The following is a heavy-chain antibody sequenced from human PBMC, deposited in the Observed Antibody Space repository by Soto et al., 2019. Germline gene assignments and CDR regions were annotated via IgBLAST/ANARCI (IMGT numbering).Heavy chain of an antibody. CDR2: IIPIFGTA. CDR3: ASRGVEQWLARVDFDY. J-gene: IGHJ4*02. Sequence: SVKVSCKASGGTFSSYAISWVRQAPGQGLEWMGGIIPIFGTANYAQKFQGRVTITADESTSTAYMELSSLRSEDTAVYYCASRGVEQWLARVDFDYWGQGTLVTVSS. V-gene: IGHV1-69*13. D-gene: IGHD6-19*01. CDR1: GGTFSSYA.